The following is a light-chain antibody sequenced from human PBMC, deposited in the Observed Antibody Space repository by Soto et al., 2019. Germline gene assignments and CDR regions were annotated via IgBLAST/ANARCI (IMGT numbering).Light chain of an antibody. CDR2: DTS. V-gene: IGKV3-20*01. CDR1: QSVSRGY. Sequence: EIVLTQSPGTLSLSPGERATLSCRASQSVSRGYLAWYQQKPGQAPRLLIRDTSTRAAGIPARFSGSGSGTDFTLTISTVEPEDFAVYYCQQHGGPPLTFGQGRRLEIK. CDR3: QQHGGPPLT. J-gene: IGKJ5*01.